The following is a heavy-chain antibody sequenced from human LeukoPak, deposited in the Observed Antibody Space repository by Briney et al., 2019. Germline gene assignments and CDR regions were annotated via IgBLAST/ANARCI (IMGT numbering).Heavy chain of an antibody. J-gene: IGHJ4*02. CDR3: ARQSDGGNWIDY. D-gene: IGHD4-23*01. CDR1: GGSISSGGYY. V-gene: IGHV4-31*03. CDR2: IYYSGST. Sequence: KASETLSLTCTVSGGSISSGGYYWSWIRQHPGKGLEWIGYIYYSGSTYYNPSLTSRVTISVDTSKNQFSLKLSSVTAADTAVYYCARQSDGGNWIDYWGQGTLVTVSS.